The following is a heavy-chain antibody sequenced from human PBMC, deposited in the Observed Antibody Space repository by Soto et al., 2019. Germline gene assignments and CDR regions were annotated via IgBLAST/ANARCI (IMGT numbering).Heavy chain of an antibody. CDR1: GYTFTTHG. Sequence: QVQLVQSGAEVKKPGASVKVSCKASGYTFTTHGISWVRQVPGQGLEWMGWVRGDNGHTNYAQSLQGRVAMTTDTCTNTAYMELRALTSDDTAVYYCAVDLGYCRSGTVYREWFDPWGRGSLVTVSS. V-gene: IGHV1-18*01. D-gene: IGHD2-2*01. CDR3: AVDLGYCRSGTVYREWFDP. J-gene: IGHJ5*02. CDR2: VRGDNGHT.